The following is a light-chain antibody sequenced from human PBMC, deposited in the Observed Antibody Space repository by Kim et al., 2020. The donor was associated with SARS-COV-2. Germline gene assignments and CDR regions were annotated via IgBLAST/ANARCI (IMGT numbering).Light chain of an antibody. CDR1: SGSVSTSYY. Sequence: QTVVTQEPSFSVSPGGTVTLTCGLSSGSVSTSYYPSWYQQTPGQTPRTLIYATNTRSSGVPDRFSGSILGNKAAFTITGAQADDESDYYCVLYIGSGLWVFGGGTQLTVL. J-gene: IGLJ3*02. CDR3: VLYIGSGLWV. CDR2: ATN. V-gene: IGLV8-61*01.